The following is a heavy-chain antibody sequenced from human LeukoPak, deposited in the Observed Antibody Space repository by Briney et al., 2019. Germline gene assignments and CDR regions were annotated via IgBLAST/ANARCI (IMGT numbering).Heavy chain of an antibody. CDR3: ATDGTPTYYDFWSGYCH. CDR1: GYTLTELS. D-gene: IGHD3-3*01. CDR2: FDPEDGET. J-gene: IGHJ4*02. V-gene: IGHV1-24*01. Sequence: GASVKVSCKVSGYTLTELSMHWVRQAPGKGLEWMGGFDPEDGETIYAQKFQGRVTMTEDTSTDTAYMELSSLRSEDTAVYYCATDGTPTYYDFWSGYCHWGQGTLVTVSS.